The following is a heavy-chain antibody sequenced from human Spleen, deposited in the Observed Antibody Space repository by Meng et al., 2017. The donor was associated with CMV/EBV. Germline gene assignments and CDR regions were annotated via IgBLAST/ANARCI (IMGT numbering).Heavy chain of an antibody. CDR3: ARDLQSGAAGY. D-gene: IGHD3-10*01. J-gene: IGHJ4*02. Sequence: ASVKVSCKTSGYTFSDYYIHWVRQAPGQGLEWMGWINPNSGGTNYAQKFQGRVTMTTDRSISTVYMEVNRLTSDDTAVFCCARDLQSGAAGYWGQGTLVTVSS. CDR2: INPNSGGT. CDR1: GYTFSDYY. V-gene: IGHV1-2*02.